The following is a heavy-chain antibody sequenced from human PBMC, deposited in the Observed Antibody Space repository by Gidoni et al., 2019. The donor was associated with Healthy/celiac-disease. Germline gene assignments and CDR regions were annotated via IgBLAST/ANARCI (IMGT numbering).Heavy chain of an antibody. V-gene: IGHV4-59*01. CDR3: ARAGTSILWWFDC. D-gene: IGHD2-21*01. CDR1: GGSISSYY. Sequence: QVQLQESGPGLVKPSETLSLTCTVSGGSISSYYWSWFRQPPGNGLEWIGYIYYGGSTNYNPSLKSRVTISVDTSKNQFSLKLSSVTAADTAVYYCARAGTSILWWFDCWGQGTLVTVSS. J-gene: IGHJ4*02. CDR2: IYYGGST.